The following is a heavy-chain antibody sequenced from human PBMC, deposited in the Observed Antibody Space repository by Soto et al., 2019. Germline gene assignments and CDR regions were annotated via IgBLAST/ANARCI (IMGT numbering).Heavy chain of an antibody. Sequence: QITLKESGPTLVKPTQTLTLTCTFSGFSLSTSGVGVGWIRQPPGKALEWLGIIYWYDDKRYSPSLKRRRTTATDTSKNQLVLTMTNMDPVDAATYYCAHFPWKQPWPRDTVVYWGQGTPVTVSS. CDR3: AHFPWKQPWPRDTVVY. CDR2: IYWYDDK. D-gene: IGHD5-18*01. V-gene: IGHV2-5*01. J-gene: IGHJ4*02. CDR1: GFSLSTSGVG.